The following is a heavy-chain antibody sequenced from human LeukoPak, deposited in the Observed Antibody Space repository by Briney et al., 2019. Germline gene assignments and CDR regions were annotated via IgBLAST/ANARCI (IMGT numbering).Heavy chain of an antibody. CDR2: ISGSGGST. J-gene: IGHJ4*02. CDR1: GFTFSSYA. Sequence: PGGSLRLSCAAPGFTFSSYAMSWVRQAPGKGLEWVSAISGSGGSTYYADSVKGRFTISRDNSKNTLYLQMNSLRAEDTAVYYCAKDTPYYYDSSGQAAYWGQGTLVTVSS. CDR3: AKDTPYYYDSSGQAAY. V-gene: IGHV3-23*01. D-gene: IGHD3-22*01.